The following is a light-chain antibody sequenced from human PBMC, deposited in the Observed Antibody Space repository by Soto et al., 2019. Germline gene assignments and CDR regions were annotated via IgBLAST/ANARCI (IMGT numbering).Light chain of an antibody. J-gene: IGKJ1*01. CDR1: QSVSSSF. V-gene: IGKV3-20*01. CDR3: QQYDSSPWT. CDR2: GAS. Sequence: EIVLTQSPGTLSLSPGERATLSCRASQSVSSSFLAWYQQKPGQAPRLLISGASSRPTGIPDRSSSSGSGTDFTRTISRLEPEEFAVYYCQQYDSSPWTFGQGTKVEIK.